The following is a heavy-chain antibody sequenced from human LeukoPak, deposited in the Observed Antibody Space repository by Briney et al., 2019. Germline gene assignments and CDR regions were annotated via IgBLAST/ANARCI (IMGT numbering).Heavy chain of an antibody. CDR1: GFTFSSHW. V-gene: IGHV3-74*01. J-gene: IGHJ4*02. Sequence: GGSLRLSCEASGFTFSSHWMHWVRQVPGKGLVWVARIRGDENEIDYADSVKGRFTIFRDNAKNTLYLQMNSLRVEDTAVYFCARGHVPGSTRHWDFWGQGTLVTVS. CDR3: ARGHVPGSTRHWDF. CDR2: IRGDENEI. D-gene: IGHD3-10*01.